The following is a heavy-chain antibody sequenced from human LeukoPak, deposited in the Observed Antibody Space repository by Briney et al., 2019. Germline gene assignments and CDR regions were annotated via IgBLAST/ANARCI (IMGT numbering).Heavy chain of an antibody. Sequence: GRSLRLSCAASGFTFSSYAMHWVRQAPGKGLEWVAVISYDGSNKYYADSVKGRFTISRDNSKNTLYLQMNSLRAEDTAVYYCARDRWRNGIDYWGQGTLVTVSS. V-gene: IGHV3-30-3*01. CDR3: ARDRWRNGIDY. CDR1: GFTFSSYA. D-gene: IGHD1-1*01. CDR2: ISYDGSNK. J-gene: IGHJ4*02.